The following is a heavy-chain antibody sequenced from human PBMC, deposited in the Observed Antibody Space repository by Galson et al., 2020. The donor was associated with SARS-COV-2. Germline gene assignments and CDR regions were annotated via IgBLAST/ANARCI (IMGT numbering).Heavy chain of an antibody. CDR3: ARDPAYYYGMDV. CDR2: IYYSGST. CDR1: GGSISSYY. V-gene: IGHV4-59*01. Sequence: SETLSLTCTVSGGSISSYYWSWIRQPPGKGLEWIGYIYYSGSTNYNPSLKSRVTISVDTSKNQFSLKLSSVTAADTAVYYCARDPAYYYGMDVWGQGTTVTVSS. J-gene: IGHJ6*02. D-gene: IGHD2-2*01.